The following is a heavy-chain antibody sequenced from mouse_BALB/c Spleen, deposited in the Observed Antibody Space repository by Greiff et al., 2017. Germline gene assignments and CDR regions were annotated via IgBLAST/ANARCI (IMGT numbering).Heavy chain of an antibody. CDR1: GFTFSDYY. CDR2: ISDGGSYT. J-gene: IGHJ3*01. D-gene: IGHD4-1*01. Sequence: EVKLMESGGGLVKPGGSLKLSCAASGFTFSDYYMYWVRQTPEKRLEWVATISDGGSYTYYPDSVKGRFTISRDNAKNNLYLQMSSLKSEDTAMYYCAREGGNWDSADWGQGTLVTVSA. CDR3: AREGGNWDSAD. V-gene: IGHV5-4*02.